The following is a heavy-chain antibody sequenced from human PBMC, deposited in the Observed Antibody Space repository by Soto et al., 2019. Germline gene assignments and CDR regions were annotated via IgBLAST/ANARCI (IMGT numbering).Heavy chain of an antibody. CDR2: ISVFNGDT. D-gene: IGHD3-16*01. Sequence: QVQLLQSGGEVKTPGASVKVSCKALGYTSRSYGINWVRQAPGQGPEWMGWISVFNGDTKYAQKFQGRLAITKDPGTSTAPMGFRSRRSDDAAVYFCATKDDHKDDQPYYYGMDVWGQGATVAVSS. CDR3: ATKDDHKDDQPYYYGMDV. J-gene: IGHJ6*02. CDR1: GYTSRSYG. V-gene: IGHV1-18*01.